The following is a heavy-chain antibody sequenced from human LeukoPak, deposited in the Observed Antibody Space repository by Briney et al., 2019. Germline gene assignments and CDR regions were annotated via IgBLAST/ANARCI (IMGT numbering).Heavy chain of an antibody. CDR3: ARVGSTGGSCLVYNYYAMDV. Sequence: GGSLRLSCAASGFTFNTYGMNWVRQAPGKGLEWVAIIWYDGSDKYYADSVKGRFTISRDNSKNTLYLQVNTLRAEDTAVYYCARVGSTGGSCLVYNYYAMDVWGQGTTVTVSS. V-gene: IGHV3-33*01. CDR1: GFTFNTYG. CDR2: IWYDGSDK. D-gene: IGHD2-15*01. J-gene: IGHJ6*02.